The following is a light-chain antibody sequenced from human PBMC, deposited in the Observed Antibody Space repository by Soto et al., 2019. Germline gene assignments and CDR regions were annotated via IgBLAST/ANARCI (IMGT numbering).Light chain of an antibody. J-gene: IGKJ2*01. V-gene: IGKV3-20*01. CDR3: QQYATSPYT. CDR2: GAS. Sequence: EIVLTQFPGTLSLSPGERGTLSCRASQSVGSDYLAWFQQKPGQAPRLLISGASNRATAIPDRFRGSGSGTDFTLTINTLEPEDFAVYYCQQYATSPYTFGQGTKLEIK. CDR1: QSVGSDY.